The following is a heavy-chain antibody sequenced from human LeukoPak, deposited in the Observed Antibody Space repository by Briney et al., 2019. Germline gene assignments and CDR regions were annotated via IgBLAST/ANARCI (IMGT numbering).Heavy chain of an antibody. J-gene: IGHJ4*02. CDR2: IYTSGST. V-gene: IGHV4-4*07. D-gene: IGHD1-26*01. CDR3: ARGKKWELYFDY. CDR1: GGSISSYY. Sequence: PSETLSLTCTVSGGSISSYYWSWIRQPAGKGLEWIGRIYTSGSTNYNPSPKSRVTMSVDTSKNQFSLELSSVTAADTAVYYCARGKKWELYFDYWGQGTLVTVSS.